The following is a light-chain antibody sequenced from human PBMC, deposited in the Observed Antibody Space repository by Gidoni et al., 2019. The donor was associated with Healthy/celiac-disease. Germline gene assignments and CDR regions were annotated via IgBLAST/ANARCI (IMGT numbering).Light chain of an antibody. CDR1: QSVSSSY. CDR3: QQYGSSSYT. J-gene: IGKJ2*01. CDR2: GAS. V-gene: IGKV3-20*01. Sequence: EIVLTQSPGTLSLSPGERATLSCRAIQSVSSSYSAWYQQKPGQAPRLLIYGASSRATGIPDRFSGSGSGTDFTLTISRLEPEDFAVYYCQQYGSSSYTFGQGTKLEIK.